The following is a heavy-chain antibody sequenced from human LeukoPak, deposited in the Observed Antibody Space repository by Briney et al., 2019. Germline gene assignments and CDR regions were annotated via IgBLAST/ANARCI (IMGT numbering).Heavy chain of an antibody. CDR1: GGSISSGDYY. D-gene: IGHD6-13*01. Sequence: SQTLSLTCTVSGGSISSGDYYWSWIRQPPGKGLEWIGYIYYSGSTYYNPSLKSRVTISVDTSKNQFSLKLSSVTAADTAVYYCASCSSEGCPNSSRTFHLGFDPWGQGTLVTVSS. V-gene: IGHV4-30-4*01. CDR3: ASCSSEGCPNSSRTFHLGFDP. J-gene: IGHJ5*02. CDR2: IYYSGST.